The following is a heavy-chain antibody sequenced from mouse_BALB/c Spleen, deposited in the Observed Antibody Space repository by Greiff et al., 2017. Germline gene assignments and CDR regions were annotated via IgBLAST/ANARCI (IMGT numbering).Heavy chain of an antibody. CDR1: GFNIKDTY. J-gene: IGHJ3*01. CDR2: IDPANGNT. V-gene: IGHV14-3*02. D-gene: IGHD1-1*01. Sequence: EVQLQQSGAELVKPGASVKLSCTASGFNIKDTYMHWVKQRPEQGLEWIGRIDPANGNTNYDPKFQGKATITADTSSNTAYLQLSSLTSEDTAVYYCARSGGGNYDRFAYWGQGTLVTVSA. CDR3: ARSGGGNYDRFAY.